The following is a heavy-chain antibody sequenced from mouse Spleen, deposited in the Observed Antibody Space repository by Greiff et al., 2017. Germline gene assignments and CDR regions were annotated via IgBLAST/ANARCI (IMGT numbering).Heavy chain of an antibody. Sequence: VQLQQSGAELVRPGASVTLSCKASGYTFTDYEMHWVKQTPVHGLEWIGAIDPETGGTAYNQKFKGKAILTADKSSSTAYMELRSLTSEDSAVYYCTRSGLRQDYFDYWGQGTTLTVSS. V-gene: IGHV1-15*01. J-gene: IGHJ2*01. CDR3: TRSGLRQDYFDY. D-gene: IGHD2-2*01. CDR1: GYTFTDYE. CDR2: IDPETGGT.